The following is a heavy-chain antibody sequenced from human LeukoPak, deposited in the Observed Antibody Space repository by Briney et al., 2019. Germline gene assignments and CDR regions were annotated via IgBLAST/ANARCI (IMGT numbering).Heavy chain of an antibody. V-gene: IGHV4-4*02. CDR3: TRESGAFSPFGF. J-gene: IGHJ4*02. Sequence: SETLSLTCGVSGGSVITTNWWSWVRQPPGKGLEWIGEVHLNGATNYNPSLESRVSMSIDKSKNQLSLKLSSVTAADTATYYCTRESGAFSPFGFWGQGTLVTVSS. D-gene: IGHD1-26*01. CDR2: VHLNGAT. CDR1: GGSVITTNW.